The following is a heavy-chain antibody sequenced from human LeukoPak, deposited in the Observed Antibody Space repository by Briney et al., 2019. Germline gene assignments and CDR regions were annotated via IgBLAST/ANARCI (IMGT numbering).Heavy chain of an antibody. Sequence: ASVKVSCKVSGYTLTELSMHWVRQAPGKGLEWMGGFDPEGGETIYAQKFQGRVTMTEDTSTDTAYVELSSLRSENTAVYFCARDIIESCSDGSCYSFGYWGQGTRVTVSS. CDR2: FDPEGGET. CDR1: GYTLTELS. V-gene: IGHV1-24*01. CDR3: ARDIIESCSDGSCYSFGY. D-gene: IGHD2-15*01. J-gene: IGHJ4*02.